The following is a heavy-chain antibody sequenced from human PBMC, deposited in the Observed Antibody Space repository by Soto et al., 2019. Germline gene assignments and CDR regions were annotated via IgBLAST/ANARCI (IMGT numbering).Heavy chain of an antibody. CDR1: GGSFSGYY. CDR2: INHSGST. D-gene: IGHD4-17*01. Sequence: SETLSLTCAVYGGSFSGYYWSWIRQPPGKGLEWIGEINHSGSTNCNPSLKSRVTISVDTSKNQFSLKLSSVTAADTAVYYCARTYGDYEDAFDIWGQGTMVTVSS. J-gene: IGHJ3*02. CDR3: ARTYGDYEDAFDI. V-gene: IGHV4-34*01.